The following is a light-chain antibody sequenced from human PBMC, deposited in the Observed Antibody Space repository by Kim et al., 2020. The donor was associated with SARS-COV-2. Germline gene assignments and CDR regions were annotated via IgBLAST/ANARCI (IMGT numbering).Light chain of an antibody. Sequence: FSGTGTRSDVGGYNYVAWYQQHPGKAPKLMIYDVSNRPSGVSNRFSGSKSGNTASLTISGLQAEDEADYYCSSYTSSSTLKVFGGGTQLTVL. V-gene: IGLV2-14*03. CDR3: SSYTSSSTLKV. J-gene: IGLJ3*02. CDR2: DVS. CDR1: RSDVGGYNY.